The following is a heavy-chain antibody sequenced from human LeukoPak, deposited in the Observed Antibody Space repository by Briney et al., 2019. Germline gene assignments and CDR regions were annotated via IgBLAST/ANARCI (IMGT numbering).Heavy chain of an antibody. D-gene: IGHD3-10*01. V-gene: IGHV3-33*01. J-gene: IGHJ4*02. Sequence: GGSLRLSCAASGFTFSSYGMHWVRQAPGKGLEWVAVIWYDGSNKYYADSVKGRFTISRDNSKNTLYLQMNSLRAEDTAVYYCARGSLRSGSPPSYYFDYWGQGTLVTVSS. CDR1: GFTFSSYG. CDR3: ARGSLRSGSPPSYYFDY. CDR2: IWYDGSNK.